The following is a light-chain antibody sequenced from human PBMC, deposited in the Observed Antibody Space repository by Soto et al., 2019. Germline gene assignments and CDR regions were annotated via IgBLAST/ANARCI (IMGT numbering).Light chain of an antibody. V-gene: IGKV3D-20*02. CDR2: GAS. J-gene: IGKJ5*01. CDR1: QSVSSSY. Sequence: IVLTQSPGTLSLSPWERATLSCRASQSVSSSYLAWYQQKPGQAPRLLIYGASSRATGIPDRFSGSGSGTDFTLTISRLEPEDFAVYYCQQRNSWPPTFTFGQGTRLEIK. CDR3: QQRNSWPPTFT.